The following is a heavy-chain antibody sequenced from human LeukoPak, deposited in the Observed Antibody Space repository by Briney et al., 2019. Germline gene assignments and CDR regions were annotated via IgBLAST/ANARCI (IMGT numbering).Heavy chain of an antibody. Sequence: SETLSLTCTVSGGSISSHYWSWIRQPPGKGLEWIGYIYYSGSTNYNPSLKSRVTISVDTSKNQFSLKLSSVTAADTAVYYCARGGGYDFFDYWGQGTLVTVSS. CDR1: GGSISSHY. D-gene: IGHD5-12*01. CDR2: IYYSGST. CDR3: ARGGGYDFFDY. J-gene: IGHJ4*02. V-gene: IGHV4-59*11.